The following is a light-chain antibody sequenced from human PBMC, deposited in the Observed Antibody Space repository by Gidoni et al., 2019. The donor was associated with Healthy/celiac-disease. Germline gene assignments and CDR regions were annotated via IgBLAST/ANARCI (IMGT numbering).Light chain of an antibody. V-gene: IGLV2-14*03. J-gene: IGLJ2*01. CDR3: SSYTSSSTLL. CDR1: SSDVGGYNY. Sequence: QSALTQPASVSGSPGQSITISCTGTSSDVGGYNYVSCYQQHPGKPPKLMIYDVSKRPSVVSHRFSGSKSGNTASLTISVLQAEAEADYYCSSYTSSSTLLFGGGTKLTVL. CDR2: DVS.